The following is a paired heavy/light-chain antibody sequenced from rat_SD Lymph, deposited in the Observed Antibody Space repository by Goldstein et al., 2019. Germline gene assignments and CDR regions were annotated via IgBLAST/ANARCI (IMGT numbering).Heavy chain of an antibody. Sequence: VQLVESGGGLVQPGKSLKLSCSASGFTFSSYGMHWIRQAPGKGLDWVAYISSSSGTVYADAVKGRFTISRDNAKNTLYLQLNSLKSEDTAIYYCARGPGYFDYWGQGVMVTVSS. D-gene: IGHD1-4*01. CDR3: ARGPGYFDY. CDR2: ISSSSGT. J-gene: IGHJ2*01. V-gene: IGHV5-62*01. CDR1: GFTFSSYG.
Light chain of an antibody. CDR3: LQSTHFPYT. CDR2: RVS. CDR1: QSLVHSNGNTY. Sequence: DVVMTQTPVSLPVSLGGQASISCRSSQSLVHSNGNTYLHWYLQKPGQSPQLLIYRVSNRFSGVPDRFSGSGSGTDFTLKISRVEPEDLGDYYCLQSTHFPYTFGAGTKLELK. V-gene: IGKV1S22*01. J-gene: IGKJ2-3*01.